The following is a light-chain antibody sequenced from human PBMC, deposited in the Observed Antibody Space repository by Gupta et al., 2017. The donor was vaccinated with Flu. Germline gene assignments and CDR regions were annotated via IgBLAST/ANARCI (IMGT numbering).Light chain of an antibody. CDR1: SSNIGNTY. V-gene: IGLV1-51*02. J-gene: IGLJ1*01. CDR2: ENN. Sequence: AVLTQAPSISAAPGQSVTISCSGSSSNIGNTYVSWYQQLPGTAPKLLIYENNKRPSGIPVRFSGSKSGTSAALGITALQTGDEADYYCGTWDGSLSTDVFGTGTKVTVL. CDR3: GTWDGSLSTDV.